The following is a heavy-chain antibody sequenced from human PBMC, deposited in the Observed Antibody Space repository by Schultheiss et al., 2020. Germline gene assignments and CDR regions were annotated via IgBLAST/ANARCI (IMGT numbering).Heavy chain of an antibody. J-gene: IGHJ6*02. CDR2: IYYSGST. V-gene: IGHV4-59*01. Sequence: SQPLSLTCTVSGGSISSYYWSWIRQPPGKGLEWIGYIYYSGSTNYNPSLKSRVTISVDTSKNQFSLKLSSVTAADTAVYYCARDHGYSSSPGGMDVWGQGTTVTVSS. D-gene: IGHD6-6*01. CDR3: ARDHGYSSSPGGMDV. CDR1: GGSISSYY.